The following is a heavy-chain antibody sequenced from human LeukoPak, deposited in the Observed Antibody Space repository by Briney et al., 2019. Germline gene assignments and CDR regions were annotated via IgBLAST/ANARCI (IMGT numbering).Heavy chain of an antibody. J-gene: IGHJ5*02. D-gene: IGHD6-13*01. V-gene: IGHV1-3*01. CDR3: ARSSSWYFYWFDP. CDR1: GGTFSSYA. Sequence: ASVKVSCKASGGTFSSYAISWVRQAPGQRLEWMGWINAGNGNTKYSQKFQGRVTITRDTSASTAYMELSSLRSEDTAVYYCARSSSWYFYWFDPWGQGTLVTVSS. CDR2: INAGNGNT.